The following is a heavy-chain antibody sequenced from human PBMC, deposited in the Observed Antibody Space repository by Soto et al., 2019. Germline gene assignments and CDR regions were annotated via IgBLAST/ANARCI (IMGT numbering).Heavy chain of an antibody. Sequence: EVQLVESGGDLVKPGGSLTLSCAASGFTFTNAWMNWVRQAPGKGLEWVGRIKNKAEGETTDYAAPVKGRFTISRDDSKNVAYLQIKSLKTEDTAVYFCTTNGGHSWPPLWGQGTLVTVSS. D-gene: IGHD2-21*02. CDR2: IKNKAEGETT. J-gene: IGHJ4*02. CDR3: TTNGGHSWPPL. CDR1: GFTFTNAW. V-gene: IGHV3-15*07.